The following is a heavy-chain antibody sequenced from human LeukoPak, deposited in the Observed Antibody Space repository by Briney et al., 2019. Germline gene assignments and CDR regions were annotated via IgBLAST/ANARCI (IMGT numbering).Heavy chain of an antibody. Sequence: GGSLRLSCAASGFTFSNYAMSWVRQAPGKGLEWASAISGSGGSTYYADSVKGRFTISRDNSKNTLYLQMNSLRAEDTAVYYCATHMTTVTTAYDYWGQGTLVTVSS. CDR2: ISGSGGST. CDR3: ATHMTTVTTAYDY. D-gene: IGHD4-17*01. CDR1: GFTFSNYA. J-gene: IGHJ4*02. V-gene: IGHV3-23*01.